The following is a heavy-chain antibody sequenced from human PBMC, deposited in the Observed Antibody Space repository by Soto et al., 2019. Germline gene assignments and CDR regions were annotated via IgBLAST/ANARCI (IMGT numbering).Heavy chain of an antibody. CDR1: GGSISSINYY. D-gene: IGHD2-15*01. Sequence: QLQLQESGPGLAKPSETLSLTCSVSGGSISSINYYLGWIRQPPGQGLEWIGSIQYSGSASFTPSLKSRVTISVDTSMKQLSLKLRSVAAADAAVYYCARHPCSGGNCQYFYYGMDVWVQGTTVTVSS. CDR2: IQYSGSA. J-gene: IGHJ6*02. V-gene: IGHV4-39*01. CDR3: ARHPCSGGNCQYFYYGMDV.